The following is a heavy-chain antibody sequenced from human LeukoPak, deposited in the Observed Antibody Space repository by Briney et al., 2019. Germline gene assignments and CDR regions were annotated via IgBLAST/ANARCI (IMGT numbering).Heavy chain of an antibody. V-gene: IGHV3-7*01. CDR1: GFTFSSYW. J-gene: IGHJ4*02. Sequence: GGSLRLSCAASGFTFSSYWMSWVRQAPGKGLGWVANIKQDGSEKYYVDSVKGRFTISRDNAKNSLYLQMNSLRAEDTAVYYCARGASGWYWGLDYWGQGTLVTVSS. CDR3: ARGASGWYWGLDY. CDR2: IKQDGSEK. D-gene: IGHD6-19*01.